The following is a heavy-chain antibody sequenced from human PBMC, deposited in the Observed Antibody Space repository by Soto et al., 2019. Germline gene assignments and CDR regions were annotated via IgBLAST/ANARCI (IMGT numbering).Heavy chain of an antibody. CDR2: INPNSGGT. V-gene: IGHV1-2*02. Sequence: ASVKVSCKASGYTFSGYYIHWLRQAPGQGLEWMGWINPNSGGTNYAQKFQGRVTVTRDTPTSTAYMELSRLTSDDTAVYYCARSLTEGYCTITGCYTRPLYGMDVWG. J-gene: IGHJ6*02. D-gene: IGHD2-2*02. CDR1: GYTFSGYY. CDR3: ARSLTEGYCTITGCYTRPLYGMDV.